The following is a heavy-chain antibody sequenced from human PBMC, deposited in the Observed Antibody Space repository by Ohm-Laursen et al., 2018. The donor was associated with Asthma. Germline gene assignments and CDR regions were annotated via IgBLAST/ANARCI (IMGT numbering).Heavy chain of an antibody. CDR2: TSGTGSVI. Sequence: LRLSCTAAGFIFNNDFMSWIRQAPGKGLEWVSYTSGTGSVIYYADSVKGRFTISWDDAKNSLYLQMNSLRVDDTAVYYCATLGDSSITQWGQGTLVTVSS. D-gene: IGHD3-16*01. CDR1: GFIFNNDF. V-gene: IGHV3-11*01. CDR3: ATLGDSSITQ. J-gene: IGHJ4*02.